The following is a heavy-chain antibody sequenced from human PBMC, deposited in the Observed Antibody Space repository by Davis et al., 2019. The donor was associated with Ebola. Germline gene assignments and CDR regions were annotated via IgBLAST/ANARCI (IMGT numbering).Heavy chain of an antibody. CDR2: ISSSSSYT. J-gene: IGHJ6*04. Sequence: GGSLRLSCAASGFVFSSYVMSWVRRAPGKGLEWVSYISSSSSYTNYADSVKGRFTISRDNSKSTLYLQMNSLRAEDTAVYYCAKGSVTIFGVAPDYYGMDVWGKGTTVTVSS. V-gene: IGHV3-21*05. CDR3: AKGSVTIFGVAPDYYGMDV. CDR1: GFVFSSYV. D-gene: IGHD3-3*01.